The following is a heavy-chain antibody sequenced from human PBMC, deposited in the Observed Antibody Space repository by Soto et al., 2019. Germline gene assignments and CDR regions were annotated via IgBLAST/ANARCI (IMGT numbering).Heavy chain of an antibody. D-gene: IGHD5-18*01. CDR3: VKERSGHSYADS. CDR1: GFTFSNYA. Sequence: EVQLLESGGGLVQPGGSLRLSCADSGFTFSNYAMSWLRQPPGKGLEWVSAISGSGDRTYYADSVKGRFTISRDNSKNTLYLQMNSLRAEDSAVYYCVKERSGHSYADSCGQGTLVTVSS. J-gene: IGHJ4*02. CDR2: ISGSGDRT. V-gene: IGHV3-23*01.